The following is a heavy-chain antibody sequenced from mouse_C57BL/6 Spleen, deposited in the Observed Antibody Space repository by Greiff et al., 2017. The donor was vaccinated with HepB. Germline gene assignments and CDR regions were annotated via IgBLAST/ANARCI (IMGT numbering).Heavy chain of an antibody. CDR3: ARERYYYGSSWPYFDV. D-gene: IGHD1-1*01. V-gene: IGHV1-78*01. J-gene: IGHJ1*03. CDR2: IYPRDGST. CDR1: GYTFTDHT. Sequence: QVQLQQSDAELVKPGASVKISCKVSGYTFTDHTIHWMKQRPEQGLEWIGYIYPRDGSTKYNEKFKGKATLTADRSSSTAYMQLNSLTSEDSAVYFCARERYYYGSSWPYFDVWGTGTTVSVSS.